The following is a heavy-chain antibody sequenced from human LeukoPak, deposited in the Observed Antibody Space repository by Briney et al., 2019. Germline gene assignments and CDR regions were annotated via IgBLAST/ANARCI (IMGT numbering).Heavy chain of an antibody. V-gene: IGHV5-51*01. CDR1: GYSFTSYW. D-gene: IGHD3-22*01. Sequence: PGESLKISCKGSGYSFTSYWIGWVRQMPGKGLKWMGIIYPGDFDTRYSPSFQGQVTISADKSISTAYLQWSSLKASDTAMYYCARGGRVNYYDSSGYPGDAFDIWGQGTMVTVSS. CDR3: ARGGRVNYYDSSGYPGDAFDI. J-gene: IGHJ3*02. CDR2: IYPGDFDT.